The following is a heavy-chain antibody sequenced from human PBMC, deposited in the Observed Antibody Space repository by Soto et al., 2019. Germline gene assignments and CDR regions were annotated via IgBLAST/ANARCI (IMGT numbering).Heavy chain of an antibody. Sequence: TLSLTCTVSGDSISSPDYYWSWIRQAPGKGLELIGYVYYRGSIYYTPSFESRVSISIDTSKNQFSLRLTSVTAADTAVYFCARGRYCLTGRCFPNWFDSWGQGALVTVS. CDR2: VYYRGSI. CDR3: ARGRYCLTGRCFPNWFDS. J-gene: IGHJ5*01. D-gene: IGHD7-27*01. CDR1: GDSISSPDYY. V-gene: IGHV4-30-4*01.